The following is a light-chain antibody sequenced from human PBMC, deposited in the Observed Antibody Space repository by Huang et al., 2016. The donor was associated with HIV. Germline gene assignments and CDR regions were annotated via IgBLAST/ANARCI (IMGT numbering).Light chain of an antibody. V-gene: IGKV1-39*01. Sequence: DIHMTPSPSSLSASVGDRVTITCRASQNTRNFLNWYQQKPGKAPKRLIYDASTFQSGGPSRFSGGGSGTDFTLTNSNLQPEDIAVYFCQQSYSPLRVTFGPGTKVDI. J-gene: IGKJ3*01. CDR1: QNTRNF. CDR2: DAS. CDR3: QQSYSPLRVT.